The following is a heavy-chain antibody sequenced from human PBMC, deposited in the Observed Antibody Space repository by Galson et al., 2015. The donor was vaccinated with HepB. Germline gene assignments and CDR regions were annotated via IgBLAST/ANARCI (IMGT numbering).Heavy chain of an antibody. V-gene: IGHV3-74*01. CDR1: GFTFSSYW. J-gene: IGHJ1*01. D-gene: IGHD3-10*01. Sequence: SLRLSCAASGFTFSSYWIHWVRHAPGKGLVWVSRINGDGSSTSYADSVKGQFTISRDNAKNTLYLQMNSLRAEDTAVYYCARGDYSLHYFQRWGQGTLVTVSS. CDR2: INGDGSST. CDR3: ARGDYSLHYFQR.